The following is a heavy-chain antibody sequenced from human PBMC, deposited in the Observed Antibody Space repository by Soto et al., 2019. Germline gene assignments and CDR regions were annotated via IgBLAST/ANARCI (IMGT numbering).Heavy chain of an antibody. CDR1: GGSISRYY. V-gene: IGHV4-59*08. CDR2: IYYSGST. Sequence: PSETLSLTCTVSGGSISRYYWSWIRQPPGKELEWIGYIYYSGSTNYNPSLKSRVTISVDTSNNQFSLKLSSVTAADTAVYYCARRFSGSSSYYYYYMDVWGKGTTVTVSS. CDR3: ARRFSGSSSYYYYYMDV. J-gene: IGHJ6*03. D-gene: IGHD6-6*01.